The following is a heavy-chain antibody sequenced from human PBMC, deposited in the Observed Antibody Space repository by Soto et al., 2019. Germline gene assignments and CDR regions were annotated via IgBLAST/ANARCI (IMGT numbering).Heavy chain of an antibody. D-gene: IGHD1-20*01. CDR2: INHSGST. Sequence: SETLSLTCAFYGGFFSGYYWTWIRHLPGKGLEWIGEINHSGSTNYKPSLRSRVTISVDTSKNQLSLKVNSVTAADTAVYYCARGRALITGTSLDYWGQGTLVTVS. J-gene: IGHJ4*02. CDR3: ARGRALITGTSLDY. CDR1: GGFFSGYY. V-gene: IGHV4-34*01.